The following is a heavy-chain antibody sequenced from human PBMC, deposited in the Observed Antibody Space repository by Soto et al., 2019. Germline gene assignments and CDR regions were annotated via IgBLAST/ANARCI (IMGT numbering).Heavy chain of an antibody. D-gene: IGHD2-15*01. CDR1: GVAVTSNY. J-gene: IGHJ3*01. V-gene: IGHV3-53*01. Sequence: PGGSLTLTCAVSGVAVTSNYKSWGRQAPRERLQWVSVIYSDSSTYYDDPVKGRFIISRDIFKNTVYFLMNSLSAEDTAVDYYARGAASNGLHVWGQGTMVTVSS. CDR2: IYSDSST. CDR3: ARGAASNGLHV.